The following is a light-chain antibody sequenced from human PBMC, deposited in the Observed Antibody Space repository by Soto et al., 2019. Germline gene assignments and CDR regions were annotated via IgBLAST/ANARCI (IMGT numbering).Light chain of an antibody. CDR2: DAS. V-gene: IGKV3-11*01. CDR3: QQRTHWTLT. CDR1: QSVTTC. Sequence: DIVLTQSPVTLSLSPGERATLSCRASQSVTTCLAWSQQKPGQAPRLLIYDASKRATGIPARFSGSGYGTDFTLTISSLEPEDFAVYYCQQRTHWTLTFCGGTKVEIK. J-gene: IGKJ4*01.